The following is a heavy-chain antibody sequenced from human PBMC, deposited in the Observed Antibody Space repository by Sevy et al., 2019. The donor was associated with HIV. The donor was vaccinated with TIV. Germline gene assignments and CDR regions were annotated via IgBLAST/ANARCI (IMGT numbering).Heavy chain of an antibody. CDR2: ISGSGDRT. CDR1: GFSFSNYA. V-gene: IGHV3-23*01. CDR3: AKRPVYHGAYDYYFDY. Sequence: GGSLRLSCEASGFSFSNYAMAWVRQFPEKGLEWVSGISGSGDRTFYADSVEGRFTISRDNSTNTLFLEMNSLRFDDTAIYYCAKRPVYHGAYDYYFDYWGQGTLVTVSS. D-gene: IGHD5-12*01. J-gene: IGHJ4*02.